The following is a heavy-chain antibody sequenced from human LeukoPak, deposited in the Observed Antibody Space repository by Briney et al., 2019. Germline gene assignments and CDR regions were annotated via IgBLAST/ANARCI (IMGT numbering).Heavy chain of an antibody. D-gene: IGHD4-23*01. CDR3: AKDSGATVVTPFDY. Sequence: GGSLRLSCAASGFTFSSYAMSWVRQAPGKGLEWVSAISGSGGSTYYADSVKGRFTISRNNSKNTLYLQMNSLRAEDTAVYYCAKDSGATVVTPFDYWGQGTLITVSS. V-gene: IGHV3-23*01. J-gene: IGHJ4*02. CDR2: ISGSGGST. CDR1: GFTFSSYA.